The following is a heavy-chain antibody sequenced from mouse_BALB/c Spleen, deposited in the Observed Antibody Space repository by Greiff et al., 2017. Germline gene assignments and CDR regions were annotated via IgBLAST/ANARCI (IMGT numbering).Heavy chain of an antibody. Sequence: EVKLMESGGGLVQPGGSRKLSCAASGFTFSSFGMHWVRQAPEKGLEWVAYISSGSSTIYYADTVKGRFTISRDNPKNTLFLQMTSLRSEDTAMYYCARKRPTVVAGDAMDYWGQGTSVTVS. CDR3: ARKRPTVVAGDAMDY. V-gene: IGHV5-17*02. D-gene: IGHD1-1*01. J-gene: IGHJ4*01. CDR1: GFTFSSFG. CDR2: ISSGSSTI.